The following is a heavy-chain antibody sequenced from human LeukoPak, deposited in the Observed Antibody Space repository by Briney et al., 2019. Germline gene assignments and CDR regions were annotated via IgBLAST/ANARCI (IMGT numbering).Heavy chain of an antibody. CDR3: AKDHYEVIVAGAFDY. J-gene: IGHJ4*02. V-gene: IGHV3-30*18. CDR1: GFTFSSYG. Sequence: GGSLRLSCAASGFTFSSYGMHWVHQAPGRGLEWVAVILYDGSQKHYADPLKGRFTISRDNSKNTLYLLVNSLRAEDTAVYYCAKDHYEVIVAGAFDYWGQGTLVTVSS. D-gene: IGHD5-12*01. CDR2: ILYDGSQK.